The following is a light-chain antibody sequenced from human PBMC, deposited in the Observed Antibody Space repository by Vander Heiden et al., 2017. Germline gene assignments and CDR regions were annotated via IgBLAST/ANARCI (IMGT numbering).Light chain of an antibody. Sequence: EIVLTQFTGNLSLSPGERATLSCRPSPIGSSNYLPWYQQKPGQAPRLVIYGTSTRATGIPDRFSGSGSETDFTLTISRLEPEDFAVYYCQQYGSSPKYTFGQGTKLEIK. J-gene: IGKJ2*01. CDR3: QQYGSSPKYT. CDR2: GTS. CDR1: PIGSSNY. V-gene: IGKV3-20*01.